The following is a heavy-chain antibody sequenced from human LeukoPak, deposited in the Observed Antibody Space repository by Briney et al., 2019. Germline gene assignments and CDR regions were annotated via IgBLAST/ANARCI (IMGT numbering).Heavy chain of an antibody. Sequence: PSETLSLTCTVSGGSISSSSYYWGWIRQPPGKGLEWIGSIYYSGSTYYIPSLKSRVTISVDTSKNQFSLKLSSVTAADTAVYYCARGCPHGRAYYYGSGSYYQRGAWFDPWGQGTLVTVSS. V-gene: IGHV4-39*07. CDR1: GGSISSSSYY. D-gene: IGHD3-10*01. CDR2: IYYSGST. J-gene: IGHJ5*02. CDR3: ARGCPHGRAYYYGSGSYYQRGAWFDP.